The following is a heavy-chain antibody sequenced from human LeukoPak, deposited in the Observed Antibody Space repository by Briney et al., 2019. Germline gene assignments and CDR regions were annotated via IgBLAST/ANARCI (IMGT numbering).Heavy chain of an antibody. CDR1: GYTFTTYG. D-gene: IGHD3-22*01. Sequence: ASVKVSCKASGYTFTTYGISWVRQAPGQGLEWMGWISAYNGNTNYAQKLQGRVTMTTDTSTSTAYMELRSLRSDDTALYYCARNYDRRPFDYWGQGILVTVSS. V-gene: IGHV1-18*01. CDR2: ISAYNGNT. CDR3: ARNYDRRPFDY. J-gene: IGHJ4*02.